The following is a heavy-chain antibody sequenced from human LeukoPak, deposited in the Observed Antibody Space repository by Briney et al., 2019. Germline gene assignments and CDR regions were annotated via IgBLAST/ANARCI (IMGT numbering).Heavy chain of an antibody. J-gene: IGHJ4*02. CDR2: ISYDGSNK. Sequence: GRSLRLSCAASVYIFRSYDMHWVRQAPGKGLEGVADISYDGSNKYYADSVKGRFTISRDNSKNTLYLQMNSLRAEDRAVYYCTKERDAYRQCLTDWGQGTLVTVSS. D-gene: IGHD6-19*01. CDR3: TKERDAYRQCLTD. CDR1: VYIFRSYD. V-gene: IGHV3-30*18.